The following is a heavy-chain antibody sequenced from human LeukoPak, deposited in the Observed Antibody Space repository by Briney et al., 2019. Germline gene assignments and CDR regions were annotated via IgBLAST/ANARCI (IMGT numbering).Heavy chain of an antibody. D-gene: IGHD3-16*01. CDR3: AKGYNYGDY. CDR1: GFTFSGYP. V-gene: IGHV3-30-3*02. CDR2: ISYDGSNK. J-gene: IGHJ4*02. Sequence: GGSLRLSCAASGFTFSGYPIHWVRQAPGKGLEWVAVISYDGSNKYYADSVKGRFTISRDNSKNTLYLQMNSLRVEDTAVYYCAKGYNYGDYWGQGTLVTVSS.